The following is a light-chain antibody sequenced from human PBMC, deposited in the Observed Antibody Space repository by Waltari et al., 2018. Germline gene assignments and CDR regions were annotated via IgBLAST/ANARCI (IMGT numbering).Light chain of an antibody. J-gene: IGLJ1*01. CDR3: CSYAGSSTNYV. Sequence: QSALTQPASVSGSPGQSITISCTGTSSAVGSYNLVSWYQQHPGKAPKLMIYEGSKRPSGVSNRFSGSKSGNTASLTISGLQAEDEADYYCCSYAGSSTNYVFGTGTKVTVL. CDR1: SSAVGSYNL. CDR2: EGS. V-gene: IGLV2-23*01.